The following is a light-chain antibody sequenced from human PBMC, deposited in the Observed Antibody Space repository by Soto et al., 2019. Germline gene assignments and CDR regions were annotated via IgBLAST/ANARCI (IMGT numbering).Light chain of an antibody. J-gene: IGKJ1*01. CDR2: DAS. V-gene: IGKV3-11*01. Sequence: EIFLTQSPDTLSLSPGERATLTCRASHSVTNYIAWYQQRPGQAPRLLIYDASNRATGVPARFSGSRSGTDFTLTISDLEPADFGLYYCQQRLNWPPGFGQGTKVDIK. CDR1: HSVTNY. CDR3: QQRLNWPPG.